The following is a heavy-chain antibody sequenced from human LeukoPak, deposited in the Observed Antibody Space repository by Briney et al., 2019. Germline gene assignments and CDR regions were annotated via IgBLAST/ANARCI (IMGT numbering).Heavy chain of an antibody. D-gene: IGHD3-9*01. J-gene: IGHJ6*02. CDR2: INWNGGST. CDR1: GFTFSDYY. Sequence: GGSLRLSCAAYGFTFSDYYMNWIRQAPGKGLEWVSGINWNGGSTGYADSVKGRFTISRDNAKNSLYLQMNSLRAEDTALYYCARVFERPSGYYKEAAYYYYGMDVWGQGTTVTVSS. V-gene: IGHV3-20*04. CDR3: ARVFERPSGYYKEAAYYYYGMDV.